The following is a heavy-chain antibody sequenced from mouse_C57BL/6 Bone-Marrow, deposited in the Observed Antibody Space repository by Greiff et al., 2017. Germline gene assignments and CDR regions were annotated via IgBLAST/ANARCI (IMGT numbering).Heavy chain of an antibody. J-gene: IGHJ3*01. Sequence: EVKLVESGGGLVQPGGSLKLSCAASGFTFSDYGMAWVRQAPRKGPEWVAFISNLAYSIYYADTVTGRFTISRENAKNTLYLEMSSLRSEDTAMYYCAKFITTGWFAYWGQGTLVTVSA. CDR1: GFTFSDYG. CDR3: AKFITTGWFAY. D-gene: IGHD1-1*01. V-gene: IGHV5-15*01. CDR2: ISNLAYSI.